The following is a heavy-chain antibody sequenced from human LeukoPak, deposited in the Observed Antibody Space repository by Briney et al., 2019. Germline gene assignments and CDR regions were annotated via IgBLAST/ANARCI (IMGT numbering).Heavy chain of an antibody. CDR2: INPNSGGT. CDR1: GYTFTGYY. V-gene: IGHV1-2*02. CDR3: ARRARGYSYGGFGY. Sequence: ASVKVSCEASGYTFTGYYMHWVRQAPGQGLEWMGWINPNSGGTNYAQKFQGRVTMTRDTSISTAYMELSRLRSDDTAVYYCARRARGYSYGGFGYWGQGTLVTVSS. D-gene: IGHD5-18*01. J-gene: IGHJ4*02.